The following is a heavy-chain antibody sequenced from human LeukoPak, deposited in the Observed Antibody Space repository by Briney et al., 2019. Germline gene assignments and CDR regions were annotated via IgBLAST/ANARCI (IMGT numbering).Heavy chain of an antibody. CDR1: GFTFSSYA. CDR3: AKDQYSGSYFGYGASSDY. CDR2: ISGSGGST. J-gene: IGHJ4*02. V-gene: IGHV3-23*01. Sequence: QPGGSLRLSCAASGFTFSSYAMSRVRQAPGKGLEWVSAISGSGGSTYYADSVKGRFTISRDNSKNTLYLQMNSLRAEDTAVYYCAKDQYSGSYFGYGASSDYWGQGTLVTVSS. D-gene: IGHD1-26*01.